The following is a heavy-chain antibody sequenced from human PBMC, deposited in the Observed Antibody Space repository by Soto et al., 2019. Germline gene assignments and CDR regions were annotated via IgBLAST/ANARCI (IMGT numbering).Heavy chain of an antibody. V-gene: IGHV1-3*01. CDR2: INPGTGKT. Sequence: SVKLSCQASGSTFLSQTLHWVRKAPIQGLEWVGSINPGTGKTKYSQKFQVRLTITSDTGATTMSKELRSLTSDDTALYCCAKGYSSGWNAEALHVWGQGTMVTVSS. J-gene: IGHJ1*01. D-gene: IGHD6-19*01. CDR1: GSTFLSQT. CDR3: AKGYSSGWNAEALHV.